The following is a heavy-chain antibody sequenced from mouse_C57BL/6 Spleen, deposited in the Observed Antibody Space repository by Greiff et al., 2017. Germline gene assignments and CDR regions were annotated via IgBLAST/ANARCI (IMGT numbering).Heavy chain of an antibody. CDR3: ARVHYGNYRYFDV. CDR1: GYTFTSYG. V-gene: IGHV1-81*01. J-gene: IGHJ1*03. Sequence: QVQLQQPGAELVMPGASVKLSCKASGYTFTSYGISWVKQRTGQGLEWIGVIYPRSGNTYYNEKFKGKATLTADKSSSTAYMELRSLTSEDSAVYFCARVHYGNYRYFDVWGTGATVTVSS. CDR2: IYPRSGNT. D-gene: IGHD2-1*01.